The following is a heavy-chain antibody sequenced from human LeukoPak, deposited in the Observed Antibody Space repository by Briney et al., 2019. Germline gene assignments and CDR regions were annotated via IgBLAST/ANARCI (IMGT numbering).Heavy chain of an antibody. D-gene: IGHD2-2*01. CDR1: GFTFSNHA. CDR2: ISGSGGST. V-gene: IGHV3-23*01. J-gene: IGHJ4*02. Sequence: GGSLRLSCAASGFTFSNHAMSWVRQASGKGLEWVSDISGSGGSTYYADSVRGRFTISRDNSKNTLYLQMNRLRAEDTALYYCAKDRAPYCSSSSCYGNFDYWGQGTLVTVSS. CDR3: AKDRAPYCSSSSCYGNFDY.